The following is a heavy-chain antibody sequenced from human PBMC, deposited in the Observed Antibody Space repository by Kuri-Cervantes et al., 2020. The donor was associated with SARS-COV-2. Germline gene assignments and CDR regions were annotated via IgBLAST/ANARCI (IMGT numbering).Heavy chain of an antibody. CDR2: ISSSSSTI. CDR3: ARGSKPSEY. Sequence: ETLSLTCAASGFTFSSYSMNWVRQAPGKGLEWVSYISSSSSTIYYADSVKGRFTISRDNAKNSLYLQMNRLRAEDTAVYYCARGSKPSEYWGQGTLVTVSS. V-gene: IGHV3-48*01. J-gene: IGHJ4*02. CDR1: GFTFSSYS.